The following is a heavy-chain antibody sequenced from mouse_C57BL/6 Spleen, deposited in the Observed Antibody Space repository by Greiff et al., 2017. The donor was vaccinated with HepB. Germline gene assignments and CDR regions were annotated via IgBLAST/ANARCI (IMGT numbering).Heavy chain of an antibody. J-gene: IGHJ4*01. V-gene: IGHV1-55*01. CDR2: IYPGSGST. CDR3: ALLWLRRGDYYAMDY. D-gene: IGHD2-2*01. Sequence: QVQLQQPGAELVKPGASVKMSCKASGYTFTSYWITWVKQRPGQGLEWIGDIYPGSGSTNYNEKLKSKATLNVDTSSSTAYMQLSSLTSEDSAVYYCALLWLRRGDYYAMDYWGQGTSVTVSS. CDR1: GYTFTSYW.